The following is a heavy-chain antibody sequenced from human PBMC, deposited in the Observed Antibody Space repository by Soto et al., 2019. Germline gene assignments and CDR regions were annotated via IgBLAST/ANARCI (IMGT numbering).Heavy chain of an antibody. CDR2: INGRSTSI. J-gene: IGHJ6*02. V-gene: IGHV3-48*03. Sequence: EVQLLESGGDLVQPGGSLRLSCVDSGFSFSTYEMNWVRQAPGKGLEWLSYINGRSTSIYYADSVKGRFTISRDNAKSSLYLQMNSLSVEDTAVYYCARGDIVVIPGRYYYYGLDVWGQGTTVTVSS. D-gene: IGHD2-2*01. CDR1: GFSFSTYE. CDR3: ARGDIVVIPGRYYYYGLDV.